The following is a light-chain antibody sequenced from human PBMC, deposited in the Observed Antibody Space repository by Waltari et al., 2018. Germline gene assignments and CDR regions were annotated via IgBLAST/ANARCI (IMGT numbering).Light chain of an antibody. CDR3: CSYAGSSTSVV. J-gene: IGLJ2*01. CDR2: EGS. CDR1: RRAVRGYTL. V-gene: IGLV2-23*01. Sequence: QSALPQPPSVSGSPGQSLTISSTGTRRAVRGYTLVSWYQQHPGKAPKLMIYEGSKRPSGVSNRFSGSKSGNTASLTISGLQAEDEADYYCCSYAGSSTSVVFGGGTKLTVL.